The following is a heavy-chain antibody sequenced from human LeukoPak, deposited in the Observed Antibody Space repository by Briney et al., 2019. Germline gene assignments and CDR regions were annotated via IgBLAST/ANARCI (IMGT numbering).Heavy chain of an antibody. D-gene: IGHD3-9*01. CDR3: TRKLTYDILTGDIHYGMDV. CDR2: IYNSGSS. CDR1: GGSISSHY. V-gene: IGHV4-59*11. Sequence: SDTLSLTCAVSGGSISSHYWSWIRQPPGNRLESIGYIYNSGSSNYNPSLKSRVTISVDTSKNQLSLRLSSVTAADTAVYYFTRKLTYDILTGDIHYGMDVWGQGTTVTVSS. J-gene: IGHJ6*02.